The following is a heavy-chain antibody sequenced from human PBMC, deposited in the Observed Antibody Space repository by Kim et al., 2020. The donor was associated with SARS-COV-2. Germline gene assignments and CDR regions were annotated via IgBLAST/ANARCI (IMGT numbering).Heavy chain of an antibody. Sequence: SETLSLTCAVSGGSISSGCYYWSWLRQHPGKGRDGVVYIYDSGSTNSNPSLKSRITISAYTSQNPFTLKLISVTAAATSDYYCASYPLVVEECYYGMDV. CDR1: GGSISSGCYY. V-gene: IGHV4-31*11. D-gene: IGHD3-22*01. J-gene: IGHJ6*01. CDR2: IYDSGST. CDR3: ASYPLVVEECYYGMDV.